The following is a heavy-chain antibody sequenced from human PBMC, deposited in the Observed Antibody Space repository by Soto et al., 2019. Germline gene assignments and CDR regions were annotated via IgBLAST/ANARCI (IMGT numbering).Heavy chain of an antibody. V-gene: IGHV3-23*01. CDR3: ATGQSFESPLDT. D-gene: IGHD3-10*01. CDR1: IFPFSSSF. Sequence: WGSMKISCTASIFPFSSSFMNWFRQAPGKGLEWVSSISSSDGDTYYAGSVKGRFTISRDHSKNTLYLQMNSLRADDTAVYHCATGQSFESPLDTWCQGTLVTVSS. J-gene: IGHJ5*02. CDR2: ISSSDGDT.